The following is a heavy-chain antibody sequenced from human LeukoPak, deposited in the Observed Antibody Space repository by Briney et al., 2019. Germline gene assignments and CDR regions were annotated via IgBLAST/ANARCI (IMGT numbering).Heavy chain of an antibody. D-gene: IGHD6-13*01. V-gene: IGHV1-3*01. CDR2: INAGNGNT. J-gene: IGHJ4*02. Sequence: ASVKVSCKASGYTFTSYAMHWVRQAPGQRLEWMGWINAGNGNTKYSQKFQGRVTITRDTSASTAYMEVSSLRSEDTAVYYCARDLESSSWYGDFDYWGQGTLVTVSS. CDR1: GYTFTSYA. CDR3: ARDLESSSWYGDFDY.